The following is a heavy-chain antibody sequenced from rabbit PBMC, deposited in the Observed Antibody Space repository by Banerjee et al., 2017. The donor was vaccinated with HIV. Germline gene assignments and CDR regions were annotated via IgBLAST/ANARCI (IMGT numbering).Heavy chain of an antibody. V-gene: IGHV1S40*01. CDR3: ARDIAGGDGYNLNL. Sequence: YYASWAKGRFTISKTSSTTVTLQMTSLTAADTATYFCARDIAGGDGYNLNLWGPGTLVTVS. D-gene: IGHD6-1*01. J-gene: IGHJ6*01.